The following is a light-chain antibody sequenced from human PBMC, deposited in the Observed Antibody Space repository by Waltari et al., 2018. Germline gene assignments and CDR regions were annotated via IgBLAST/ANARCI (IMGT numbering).Light chain of an antibody. V-gene: IGLV1-40*01. CDR1: TSNIGAGHD. Sequence: QSVLTQPPSVSGTPGQRVTISCSGSTSNIGAGHDVHCSQHLPGTAPKLLIYGNNNRPSGVPDRFSGSKSGTSASLAITGLQADDEADYFCQSFDNMLSGGVVFGGGTKLAVL. CDR3: QSFDNMLSGGVV. CDR2: GNN. J-gene: IGLJ2*01.